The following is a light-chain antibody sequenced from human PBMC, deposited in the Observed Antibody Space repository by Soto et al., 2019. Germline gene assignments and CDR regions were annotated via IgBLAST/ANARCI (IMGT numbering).Light chain of an antibody. J-gene: IGLJ3*02. CDR3: CSYAGSRIFV. Sequence: QSVLTQPASVSGSPEQSITISCTGTSSGVGAYNLVSWYQQHPGKAPRLIIYEGNKRPSRISHRFSGSKSDNTASLTICGLRAEDEAHYHCCSYAGSRIFVFGGGTELTVL. V-gene: IGLV2-23*01. CDR1: SSGVGAYNL. CDR2: EGN.